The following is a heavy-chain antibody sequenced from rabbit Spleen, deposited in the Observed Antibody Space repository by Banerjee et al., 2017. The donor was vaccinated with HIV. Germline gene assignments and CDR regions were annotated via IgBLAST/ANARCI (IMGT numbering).Heavy chain of an antibody. CDR1: GFSFSGSYY. CDR2: IWPSSGST. CDR3: ARWGASFSTYGMDL. J-gene: IGHJ6*01. V-gene: IGHV1S40*01. D-gene: IGHD1-1*01. Sequence: QSLEESGGGLVQPEGSLTLTCTASGFSFSGSYYMCWVRQAPGKGLEWIGCIWPSSGSTYYTSWAKGRFTISKTSSTTMTLQVTSLTAADTATYFCARWGASFSTYGMDLWGPGTLV.